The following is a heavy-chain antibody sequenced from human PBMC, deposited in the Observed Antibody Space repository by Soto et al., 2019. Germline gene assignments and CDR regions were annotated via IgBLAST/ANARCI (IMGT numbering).Heavy chain of an antibody. CDR3: VRGALNYSGMDV. V-gene: IGHV3-74*01. CDR1: GFTFSSYW. J-gene: IGHJ6*02. Sequence: GGSLRLSCAASGFTFSSYWMHWVRQAPGKGLVWVSEIKGDVSITTYADSGKGRFTVSRDNAKNTLQLQVSILRADDTAVYYCVRGALNYSGMDVWGQGTTVTVSS. CDR2: IKGDVSIT.